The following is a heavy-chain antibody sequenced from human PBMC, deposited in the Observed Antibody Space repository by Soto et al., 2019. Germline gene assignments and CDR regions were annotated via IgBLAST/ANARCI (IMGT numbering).Heavy chain of an antibody. D-gene: IGHD3-10*01. CDR3: ATGDAWGVLLAF. Sequence: SETLSLTCNVSGAPINSGGYYWNWVRQLPGKGLEWIGYIYFSGTTYYNPSLESRLTISLDTSQNQFSLHLTSVSAADTAVYYCATGDAWGVLLAFCGQGILVTVSS. V-gene: IGHV4-31*03. CDR2: IYFSGTT. CDR1: GAPINSGGYY. J-gene: IGHJ4*02.